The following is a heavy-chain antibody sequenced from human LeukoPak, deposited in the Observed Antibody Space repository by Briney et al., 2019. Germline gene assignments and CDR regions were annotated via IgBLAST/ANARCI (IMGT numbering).Heavy chain of an antibody. CDR3: ARGGWLQYGMDV. Sequence: ASVKVSCKASGYTFTSYDINWVRQATGQGLEWMGWMNPNSGNTGYAQKFQGRVTMTRNTSISTAYMELSSLRSEDTAVYYCARGGWLQYGMDVWGQGTTVTVSS. D-gene: IGHD5-24*01. J-gene: IGHJ6*02. V-gene: IGHV1-8*01. CDR1: GYTFTSYD. CDR2: MNPNSGNT.